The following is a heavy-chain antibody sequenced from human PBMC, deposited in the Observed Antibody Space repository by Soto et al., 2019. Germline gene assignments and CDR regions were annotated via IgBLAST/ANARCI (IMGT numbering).Heavy chain of an antibody. J-gene: IGHJ6*02. Sequence: LSLTCAVYGGSFSGYYWSWIRQPPGKGLEWIGEVNHSGSTNYNPSLKSRVTISVDTSKNQFSLKLSSVTAADTAVYYCARGLTIFGVVIRDYYYYGMDVWGQGTTVTVSS. CDR3: ARGLTIFGVVIRDYYYYGMDV. D-gene: IGHD3-3*01. V-gene: IGHV4-34*01. CDR1: GGSFSGYY. CDR2: VNHSGST.